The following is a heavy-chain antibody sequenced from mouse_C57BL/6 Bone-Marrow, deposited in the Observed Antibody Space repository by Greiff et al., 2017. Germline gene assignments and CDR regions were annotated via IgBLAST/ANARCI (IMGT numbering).Heavy chain of an antibody. D-gene: IGHD4-1*02. CDR1: GYTFTSYW. Sequence: QVQLQQPGAELVKPGASVKVSCKASGYTFTSYWMHWVKQRPGQGLEWIGRIHPSDSDTNYNQKFKGKATLTVDKSSSTAYMQLSSLTSEDSAVYYCAIVPQLAWFAYWGQGTLVTVSA. J-gene: IGHJ3*01. CDR2: IHPSDSDT. V-gene: IGHV1-74*01. CDR3: AIVPQLAWFAY.